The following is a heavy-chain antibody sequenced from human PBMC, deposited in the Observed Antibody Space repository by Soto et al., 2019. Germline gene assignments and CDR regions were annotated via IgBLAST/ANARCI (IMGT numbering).Heavy chain of an antibody. CDR2: INAGNGNT. CDR3: ARAFLRIVGARFGFDY. D-gene: IGHD1-26*01. V-gene: IGHV1-3*01. J-gene: IGHJ4*02. CDR1: GYTFTSYA. Sequence: ASVKVSCKASGYTFTSYAMHWVRQAPGQRLEWMGWINAGNGNTKYSQKFQGRVTITRDTSASTAYMELSSLRSEDTAVYYCARAFLRIVGARFGFDYWGQGTLVTVSS.